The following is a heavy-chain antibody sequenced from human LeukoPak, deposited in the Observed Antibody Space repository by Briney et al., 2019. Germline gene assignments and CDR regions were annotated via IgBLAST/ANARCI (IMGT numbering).Heavy chain of an antibody. CDR1: GGSVSSYY. D-gene: IGHD3-22*01. Sequence: SETLSLTCTVSGGSVSSYYWSWIRQPPGKGLEWIGNIYDSGSTNYNPSLKSRLTISVDTSKNQCSLKLSSVTAADTAVYYCARQSISGSSLSYFDYWGQGTLVNVSS. V-gene: IGHV4-59*02. CDR2: IYDSGST. CDR3: ARQSISGSSLSYFDY. J-gene: IGHJ4*02.